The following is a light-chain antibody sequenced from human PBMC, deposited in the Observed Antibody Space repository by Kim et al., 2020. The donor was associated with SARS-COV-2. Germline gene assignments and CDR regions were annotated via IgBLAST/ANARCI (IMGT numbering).Light chain of an antibody. CDR1: NIGSKN. Sequence: SYELTQPLSVSVALGQTARITCGGNNIGSKNVHWYQQKPGQAPVLVIYRDSNRPSGNPERFSGYSSGNTATLTISRAQAGDEADYYCQVWDSSTEEFGGGTKLTVL. J-gene: IGLJ3*02. V-gene: IGLV3-9*01. CDR2: RDS. CDR3: QVWDSSTEE.